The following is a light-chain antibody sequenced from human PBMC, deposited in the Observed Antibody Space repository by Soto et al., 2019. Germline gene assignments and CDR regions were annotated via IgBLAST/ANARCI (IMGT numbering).Light chain of an antibody. CDR2: EVS. CDR3: RSYTTSSTLV. V-gene: IGLV2-14*01. CDR1: SSDIGEYNY. J-gene: IGLJ2*01. Sequence: QSALTQPASVSGSPGQSITISCTGTSSDIGEYNYVSWYQQYPGKAPKLIIYEVSNRPSGVSNRFSGSKSGNTASLPISGLQAEDEADYYCRSYTTSSTLVFGGGTKVTVL.